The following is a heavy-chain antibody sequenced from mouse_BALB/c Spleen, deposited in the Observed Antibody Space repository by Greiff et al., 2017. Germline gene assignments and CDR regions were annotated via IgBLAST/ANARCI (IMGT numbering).Heavy chain of an antibody. CDR1: GFTFSSYA. Sequence: EVKLVESGGGLVKPGGSLKLSCAASGFTFSSYAMSWVRQTPEKRLEWVASISSGGSTYYPDSVKGRFTISRDNARNILYLQMSSLRSEDTAMYYCARKDGPYAMDYWGQGTSVTVSS. CDR2: ISSGGST. D-gene: IGHD2-3*01. V-gene: IGHV5-6-5*01. J-gene: IGHJ4*01. CDR3: ARKDGPYAMDY.